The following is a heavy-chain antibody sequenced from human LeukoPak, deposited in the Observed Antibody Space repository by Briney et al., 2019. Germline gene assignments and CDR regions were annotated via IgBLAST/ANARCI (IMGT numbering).Heavy chain of an antibody. CDR1: GFTFTNYG. J-gene: IGHJ4*02. CDR3: VKALGSYPETRYADY. V-gene: IGHV3-30*18. D-gene: IGHD1-26*01. Sequence: PGGSLRLSCAGSGFTFTNYGMHWVRQAPGKGLEWVAVISNDGSNTYYADSVKGRFTISRDEAKNTVYLQMNSLRPEDTAVYYCVKALGSYPETRYADYWGRGALVTVSS. CDR2: ISNDGSNT.